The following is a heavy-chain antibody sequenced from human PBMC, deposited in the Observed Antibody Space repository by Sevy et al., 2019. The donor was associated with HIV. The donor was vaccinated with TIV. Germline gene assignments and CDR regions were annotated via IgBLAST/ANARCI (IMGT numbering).Heavy chain of an antibody. D-gene: IGHD3-3*01. J-gene: IGHJ4*02. CDR2: ISGSGGST. Sequence: RGSLRLSCAASGFTFSSYAMSWVRQAPGKGLEWVSAISGSGGSTYYADSVKGRFTISRDNSKNTLYLQMNSLRAEDTAVYYCAKERPINDFWSGYSDYWGQGTLVTVSS. V-gene: IGHV3-23*01. CDR3: AKERPINDFWSGYSDY. CDR1: GFTFSSYA.